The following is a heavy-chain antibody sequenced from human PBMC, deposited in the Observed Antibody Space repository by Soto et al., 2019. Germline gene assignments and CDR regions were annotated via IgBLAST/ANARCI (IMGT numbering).Heavy chain of an antibody. CDR3: AKTIRGGYSSSPRIRYYYYMDV. J-gene: IGHJ6*03. CDR2: ISAYNGKT. CDR1: GYTFSSYG. V-gene: IGHV1-18*01. D-gene: IGHD6-6*01. Sequence: ASVKVSCKASGYTFSSYGISWVRQAPGQGLEWMGWISAYNGKTNYAQKLQGRVTMTTDTSTSTAYMELRSLRADDTAVYYCAKTIRGGYSSSPRIRYYYYMDVWGKGTTVTVSS.